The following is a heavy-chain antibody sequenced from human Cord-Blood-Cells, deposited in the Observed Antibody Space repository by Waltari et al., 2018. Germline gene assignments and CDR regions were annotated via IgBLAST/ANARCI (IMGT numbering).Heavy chain of an antibody. V-gene: IGHV1-8*01. CDR3: ARVDSYGYCTNGVCYDY. D-gene: IGHD2-8*01. CDR1: GYTFTSYD. J-gene: IGHJ4*02. CDR2: MNPNSGNT. Sequence: QVQLVQSGAEVKKHGASVKVSCKASGYTFTSYDINWVRQATGQGLEWMGWMNPNSGNTGYAQKFQGRVTMTRNTSISTAYMELSSLRSEDTAVYYCARVDSYGYCTNGVCYDYWGQGTLVTVSS.